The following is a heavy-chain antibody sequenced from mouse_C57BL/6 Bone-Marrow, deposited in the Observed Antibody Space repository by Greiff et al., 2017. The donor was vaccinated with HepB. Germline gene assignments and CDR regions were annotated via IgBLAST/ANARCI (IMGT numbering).Heavy chain of an antibody. Sequence: EVQGVESGEGLVKPGGSLKLSCAASGFTFSSYAMSWVRQTPEKRLEWVAYISSGGDYIYYADTVKGRFTISRDNARNTLYLQMSSLKSEDTAMYYCTRVGRILYAMDYWGQGTSVTVSS. CDR3: TRVGRILYAMDY. CDR2: ISSGGDYI. V-gene: IGHV5-9-1*02. CDR1: GFTFSSYA. J-gene: IGHJ4*01.